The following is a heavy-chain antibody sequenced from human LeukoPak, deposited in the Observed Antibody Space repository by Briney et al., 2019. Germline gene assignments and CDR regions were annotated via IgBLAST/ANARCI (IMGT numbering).Heavy chain of an antibody. V-gene: IGHV3-30*04. Sequence: QSGGSLRLSCAASGFTFSSNAMHWVRQAPGKGLEWVAVISYDGSNKYYADSVKGRFTISRDNSKNTLYLQMNSLRAEDTAVYYCARDQYGYWGQGTLVTVSS. CDR3: ARDQYGY. CDR1: GFTFSSNA. J-gene: IGHJ4*02. CDR2: ISYDGSNK. D-gene: IGHD2-2*01.